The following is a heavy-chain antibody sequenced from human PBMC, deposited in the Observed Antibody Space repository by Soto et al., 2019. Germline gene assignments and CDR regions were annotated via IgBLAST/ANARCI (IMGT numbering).Heavy chain of an antibody. J-gene: IGHJ6*02. Sequence: PGESLKISCKGSGYSFTSYWIGWVRQMPGKGLEWMGIIYPGDSDTRYSPSFQGQVTISADKSISTAYLQWSSLKASDTAMYYCARLHVDTAMVTTYYCYGMDVWGQGTTVTVSS. D-gene: IGHD5-18*01. CDR1: GYSFTSYW. CDR3: ARLHVDTAMVTTYYCYGMDV. V-gene: IGHV5-51*01. CDR2: IYPGDSDT.